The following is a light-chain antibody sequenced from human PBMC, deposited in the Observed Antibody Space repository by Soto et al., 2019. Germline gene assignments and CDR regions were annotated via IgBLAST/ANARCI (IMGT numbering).Light chain of an antibody. V-gene: IGKV3-11*01. CDR2: DAS. Sequence: EIVLTQSPATLSLSPGERATLSCRASESISSNLAWYQQKPGQAPRLLIYDASNRAAGFPARFSGSGSGTDFTLTISSLEPEDFAVYYCQQRSNWPRTFGQGTKLEIK. CDR3: QQRSNWPRT. CDR1: ESISSN. J-gene: IGKJ2*01.